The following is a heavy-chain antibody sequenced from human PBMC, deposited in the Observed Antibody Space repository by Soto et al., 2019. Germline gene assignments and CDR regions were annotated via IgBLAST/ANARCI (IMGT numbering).Heavy chain of an antibody. D-gene: IGHD2-21*01. CDR2: IHPGDSDT. CDR3: ARRGSRDCGVDS. CDR1: GYRFTSYW. Sequence: PGESLKISCKGSGYRFTSYWIVWVRQMSGKGLEWMGSIHPGDSDTRYSTFFQGQVTMSVDKSISNAFLQWSYLKASDSSMYDCARRGSRDCGVDSWGQGTLVAVSS. V-gene: IGHV5-51*01. J-gene: IGHJ4*02.